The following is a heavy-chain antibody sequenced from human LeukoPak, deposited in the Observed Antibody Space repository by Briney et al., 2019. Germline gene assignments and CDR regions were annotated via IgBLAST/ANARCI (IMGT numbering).Heavy chain of an antibody. CDR3: ARDGSGWHYFDY. CDR2: INTSGSA. D-gene: IGHD6-19*01. J-gene: IGHJ4*02. CDR1: GGSISSYY. Sequence: PSETLSLTCTVSGGSISSYYWTWVRQPAGKGLEWIGRINTSGSANYNPSLKSRVTMSVDTSKNQFSLKLTSVTDADTAVYFCARDGSGWHYFDYWGQGKLVTVSP. V-gene: IGHV4-4*07.